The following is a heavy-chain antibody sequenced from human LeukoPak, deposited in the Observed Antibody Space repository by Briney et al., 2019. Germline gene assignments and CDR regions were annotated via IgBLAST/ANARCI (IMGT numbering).Heavy chain of an antibody. D-gene: IGHD3-9*01. CDR3: ARGPSSCITI. CDR2: ILYDGSNK. CDR1: GFTFSSYG. V-gene: IGHV3-30*02. Sequence: GGSLRLSCAASGFTFSSYGMHWVRQAPGKGLEWVTFILYDGSNKYYADSVKGRFTISRDNAKNSLYLQMNSLRAEDTAVYYCARGPSSCITIWGQGTLVTVSS. J-gene: IGHJ4*02.